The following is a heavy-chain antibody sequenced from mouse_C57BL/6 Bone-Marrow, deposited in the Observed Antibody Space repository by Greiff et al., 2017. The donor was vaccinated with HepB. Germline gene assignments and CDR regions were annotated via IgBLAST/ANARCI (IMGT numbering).Heavy chain of an antibody. CDR2: IYPSDSET. D-gene: IGHD2-3*01. V-gene: IGHV1-61*01. CDR1: GYTFTSYW. J-gene: IGHJ3*01. Sequence: VQLQQPGAELVRPGSSVKLSCKASGYTFTSYWMDWVKQRPGQGLEWIGNIYPSDSETHYNQKFKDKATLTVDKSSSTAYMQLSSLTSEDSAVYYCARVVYDIFAYWGQGTLVTVSA. CDR3: ARVVYDIFAY.